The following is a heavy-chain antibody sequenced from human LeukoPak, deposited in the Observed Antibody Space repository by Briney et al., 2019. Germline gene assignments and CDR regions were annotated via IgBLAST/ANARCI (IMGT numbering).Heavy chain of an antibody. Sequence: GGSLRLSCSASGLTVTNAWMNWVRQAPGEGLDWVGRIASKTDDGATDYAAPVKCRFPNSRDDSKNTLNLQMNSLKTEDTAVYYCTTGIRGDWGQGTLVTVSS. D-gene: IGHD3-10*01. CDR2: IASKTDDGAT. J-gene: IGHJ4*02. CDR3: TTGIRGD. CDR1: GLTVTNAW. V-gene: IGHV3-15*07.